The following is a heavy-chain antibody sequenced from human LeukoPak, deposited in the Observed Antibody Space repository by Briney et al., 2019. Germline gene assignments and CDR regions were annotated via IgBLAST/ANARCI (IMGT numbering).Heavy chain of an antibody. CDR3: ARDGSSTDY. CDR2: ISYDGSNK. Sequence: SLRLSCAASGFTFSSYAMHWVRQAPGKGLEWVAVISYDGSNKYYADSVKGRFTISRDNGQNTVYLQMNSLRSDDTAVYYCARDGSSTDYWGEGTLVTVSS. V-gene: IGHV3-30-3*01. CDR1: GFTFSSYA. J-gene: IGHJ4*02. D-gene: IGHD6-6*01.